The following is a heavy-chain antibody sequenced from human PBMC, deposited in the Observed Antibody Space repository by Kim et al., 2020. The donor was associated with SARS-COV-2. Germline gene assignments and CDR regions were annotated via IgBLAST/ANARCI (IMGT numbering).Heavy chain of an antibody. V-gene: IGHV3-7*03. CDR3: ARAGSGLQYFDY. J-gene: IGHJ4*02. D-gene: IGHD6-19*01. Sequence: YVDSVKGRYTVSRDNAKNSLYLQMNSLRAEDTAVYYCARAGSGLQYFDYWGQGTLVTVSS.